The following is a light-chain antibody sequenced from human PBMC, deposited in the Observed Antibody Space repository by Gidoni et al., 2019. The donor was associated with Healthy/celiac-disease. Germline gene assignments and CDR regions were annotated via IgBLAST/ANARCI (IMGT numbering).Light chain of an antibody. Sequence: PGERATLSCRASQSVSSYLAWYQQKPGQAPRLLIYDASNRATDIPARFSGSGSGTDFTLTISSLEPEDFAVYYCQLRDTFGQGTKLEIK. CDR3: QLRDT. J-gene: IGKJ2*01. CDR1: QSVSSY. V-gene: IGKV3-11*01. CDR2: DAS.